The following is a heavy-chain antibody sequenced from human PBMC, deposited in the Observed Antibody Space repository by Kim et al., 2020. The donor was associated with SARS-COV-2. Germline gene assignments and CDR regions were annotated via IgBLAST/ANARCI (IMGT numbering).Heavy chain of an antibody. CDR3: ARAPSGYYYYFDY. V-gene: IGHV3-30*10. Sequence: YIDNVKGRFTISRDNPMNTLYLQVNSLRAEDTAVYYCARAPSGYYYYFDYWGQGTLVTVSS. D-gene: IGHD3-22*01. J-gene: IGHJ4*02.